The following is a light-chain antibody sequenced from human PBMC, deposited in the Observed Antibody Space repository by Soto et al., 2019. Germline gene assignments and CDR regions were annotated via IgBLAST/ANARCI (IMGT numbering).Light chain of an antibody. CDR3: SSYTSDRARV. CDR1: SSDIGAFDY. Sequence: QSVLTQPASVSGSPRQSITISCTGTSSDIGAFDYVSWYQQHPGKAPRLLIYEVFNRPSGVSDRFSGSKSGITASLTISGLQAEDEADYYCSSYTSDRARVFGTGTKGTVL. V-gene: IGLV2-14*01. J-gene: IGLJ1*01. CDR2: EVF.